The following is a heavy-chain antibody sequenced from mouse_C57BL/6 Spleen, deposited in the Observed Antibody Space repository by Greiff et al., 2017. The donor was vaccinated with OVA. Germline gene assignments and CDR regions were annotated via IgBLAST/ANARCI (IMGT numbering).Heavy chain of an antibody. D-gene: IGHD2-4*01. J-gene: IGHJ1*03. V-gene: IGHV6-6*01. CDR2: IRNKANNHAT. CDR1: GFTFSDAW. CDR3: ISTMITTDWYFDV. Sequence: VQLKESGGGLVQPGGSMKLSCAASGFTFSDAWMDWVRQSPEKGLEWVAEIRNKANNHATYYAESVKGRFTISRDDSKSSVYLQMNSLRAEDTGIYYCISTMITTDWYFDVWGTGTTVTVSS.